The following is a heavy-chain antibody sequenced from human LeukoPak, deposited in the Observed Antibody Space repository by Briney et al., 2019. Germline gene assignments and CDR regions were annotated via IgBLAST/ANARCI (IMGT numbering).Heavy chain of an antibody. Sequence: PSETLSLTCTVSVGSISNFYWSWIRQPPGKGLEWIGHIFSSGTTDYNPSLRSRVIISVDTSSNQFSLKLSSVTAADTAVYYCARNKGRCYYDSSGYCTNPFDYWGQGTLVTVSS. CDR3: ARNKGRCYYDSSGYCTNPFDY. D-gene: IGHD3-22*01. CDR2: IFSSGTT. J-gene: IGHJ4*02. V-gene: IGHV4-59*01. CDR1: VGSISNFY.